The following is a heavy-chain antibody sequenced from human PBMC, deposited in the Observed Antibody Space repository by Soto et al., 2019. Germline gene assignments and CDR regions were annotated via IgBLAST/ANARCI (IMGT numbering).Heavy chain of an antibody. D-gene: IGHD3-22*01. J-gene: IGHJ4*02. Sequence: GGSLRLSCTGSGFNFANYALTWVRQAPGKGLEWVGFIRGETNGGTADYAASLKGRITISRDDCKSIAYLEINSLQTEDTAVYYCTRYYYESSGYYVYWGQGTLVTVSS. V-gene: IGHV3-49*04. CDR3: TRYYYESSGYYVY. CDR1: GFNFANYA. CDR2: IRGETNGGTA.